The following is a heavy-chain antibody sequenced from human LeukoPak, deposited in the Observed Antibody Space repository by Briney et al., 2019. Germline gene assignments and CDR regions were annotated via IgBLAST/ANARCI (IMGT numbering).Heavy chain of an antibody. CDR3: AQTTGWPGFDF. V-gene: IGHV4-59*08. J-gene: IGHJ4*02. CDR1: GASTSDKY. Sequence: SETLSLTCSASGASTSDKYWSWIRQSPGRTLEWIGHIYNGRNTKYNPALTSRVTISVDTSKNQFSLSLTSVTAADTAMYYCAQTTGWPGFDFWGPGALVTVSS. CDR2: IYNGRNT. D-gene: IGHD6-19*01.